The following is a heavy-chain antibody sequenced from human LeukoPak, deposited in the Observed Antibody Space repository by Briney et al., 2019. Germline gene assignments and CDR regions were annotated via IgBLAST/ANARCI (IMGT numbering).Heavy chain of an antibody. D-gene: IGHD4-17*01. CDR3: TRDIYGPGDY. CDR1: GFTFSNSW. CDR2: INPDGSSS. V-gene: IGHV3-74*01. J-gene: IGHJ4*02. Sequence: GGSLRLSCAASGFTFSNSWMQWVRQAPGKGLVWVSRINPDGSSSGYADSVKGRFTISRDNAKNTLYAQMNSLRAEDTAVYYCTRDIYGPGDYWGQGTLVAVSS.